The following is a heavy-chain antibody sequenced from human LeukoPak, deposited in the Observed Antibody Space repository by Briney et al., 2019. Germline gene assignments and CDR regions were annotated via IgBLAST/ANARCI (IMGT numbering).Heavy chain of an antibody. V-gene: IGHV1-18*01. J-gene: IGHJ3*02. D-gene: IGHD1-26*01. CDR2: ISAYNGNT. CDR1: GYTFTSYG. Sequence: GASVKVSCKASGYTFTSYGISWVRQAPGQGLEWMGWISAYNGNTNYAQKLQGRVTMTTDTSTSTAYMELRSLRSDDTAVYYCARPLGNTVGATMGEGLAFDIWGQETMVTVSS. CDR3: ARPLGNTVGATMGEGLAFDI.